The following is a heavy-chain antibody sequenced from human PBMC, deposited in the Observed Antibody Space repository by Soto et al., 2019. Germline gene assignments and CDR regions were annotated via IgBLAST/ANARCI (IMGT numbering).Heavy chain of an antibody. Sequence: SETLSLTCAVYGGSFSGYYWSWIRQPPGKGLEWIGEINHSGSTNYNPSLKSRVTISVDTSKNQFSLKLSSVTAADTAVYYCARAGGAAAGNWFDPWGQGTLVTVSS. CDR3: ARAGGAAAGNWFDP. V-gene: IGHV4-34*01. J-gene: IGHJ5*02. CDR2: INHSGST. CDR1: GGSFSGYY. D-gene: IGHD6-13*01.